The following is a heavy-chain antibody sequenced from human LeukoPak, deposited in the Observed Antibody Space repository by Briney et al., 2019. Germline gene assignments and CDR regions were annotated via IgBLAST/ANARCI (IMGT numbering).Heavy chain of an antibody. D-gene: IGHD6-19*01. CDR3: AKEEWLGKMNFFDY. V-gene: IGHV3-30-3*02. Sequence: SCTASGYTFSSYAMHWIRQAPGKGLEWVAVISYDGSNKYYADSVKGRFTVSRDSSKNTLYLQMNRLRAEDTAVYYCAKEEWLGKMNFFDYWGQGTLVTVSS. CDR2: ISYDGSNK. J-gene: IGHJ4*02. CDR1: GYTFSSYA.